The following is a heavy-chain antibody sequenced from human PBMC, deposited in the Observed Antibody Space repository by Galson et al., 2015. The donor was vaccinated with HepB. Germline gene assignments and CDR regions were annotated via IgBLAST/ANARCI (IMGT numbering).Heavy chain of an antibody. D-gene: IGHD3-22*01. Sequence: SLRLSCAASGFTVSSNHMSWVRQAPGKGLEWVSVIYSGGSTFYADSVKGRFTISRDNSKNTLYLQMHSLRAEDTAVYYCAKDGRRAKLHYYDSSGNWYFDLWGRGTLVTVSS. J-gene: IGHJ2*01. CDR3: AKDGRRAKLHYYDSSGNWYFDL. V-gene: IGHV3-53*01. CDR1: GFTVSSNH. CDR2: IYSGGST.